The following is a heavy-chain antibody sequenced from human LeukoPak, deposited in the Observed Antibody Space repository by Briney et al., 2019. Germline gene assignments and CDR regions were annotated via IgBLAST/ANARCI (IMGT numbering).Heavy chain of an antibody. CDR2: IYDDNT. J-gene: IGHJ4*02. Sequence: GVSLRLSCAASGFTVSAYAMAWVRQAPGKGLEWVSTIYDDNTYYADSVKGRFAISTDNSKNTLYLQMNSLRVEDTAVYFCAARKVRGVWFYLDYWGQGTLVAVSS. CDR3: AARKVRGVWFYLDY. V-gene: IGHV3-23*01. D-gene: IGHD3-10*01. CDR1: GFTVSAYA.